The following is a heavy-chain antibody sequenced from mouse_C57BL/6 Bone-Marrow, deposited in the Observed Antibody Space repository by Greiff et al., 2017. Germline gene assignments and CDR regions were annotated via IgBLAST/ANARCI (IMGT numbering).Heavy chain of an antibody. Sequence: EVQLQESGPELVKPGASVKISCKASGYTFTDYYMNWVKQSHGKSLEWIGDINPNNGGTSYNQKFKGKATLTVDKSSSTAYMELRSLTSEDSAVYYCARTGWDDYFDYWGKGTTLTVSS. J-gene: IGHJ2*01. CDR1: GYTFTDYY. V-gene: IGHV1-26*01. D-gene: IGHD4-1*01. CDR2: INPNNGGT. CDR3: ARTGWDDYFDY.